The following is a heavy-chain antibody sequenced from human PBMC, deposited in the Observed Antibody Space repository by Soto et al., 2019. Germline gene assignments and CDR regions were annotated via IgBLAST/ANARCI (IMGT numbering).Heavy chain of an antibody. J-gene: IGHJ3*01. D-gene: IGHD5-18*01. CDR1: GAVVTSGENY. CDR3: VRDLAHGYTGNV. V-gene: IGHV4-30-4*08. Sequence: SETLSLTCSVSGAVVTSGENYWSWLRQPPGNGLEWLGYSYDSCVTSYTPSLQSGVTLSMDRPNKQLSLKLRYVTAADTAVYFCVRDLAHGYTGNVWGPGTLLTV. CDR2: SYDSCVT.